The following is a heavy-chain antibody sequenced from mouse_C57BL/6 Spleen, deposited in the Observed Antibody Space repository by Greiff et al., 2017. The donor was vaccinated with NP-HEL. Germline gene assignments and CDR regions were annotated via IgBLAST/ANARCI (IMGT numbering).Heavy chain of an antibody. Sequence: DVMLVESGGDLVKPGGSLKLSCAASGFTFSSYGMSWVRQTPDKRLEWVATISSGGSYTYYPDSVKGRFTISRDNAKNTLYLQMSSLKSEDTAMYYCARHRDYGSSLYAMDYWGQGTSVTVSS. CDR1: GFTFSSYG. V-gene: IGHV5-6*02. D-gene: IGHD1-1*01. CDR3: ARHRDYGSSLYAMDY. J-gene: IGHJ4*01. CDR2: ISSGGSYT.